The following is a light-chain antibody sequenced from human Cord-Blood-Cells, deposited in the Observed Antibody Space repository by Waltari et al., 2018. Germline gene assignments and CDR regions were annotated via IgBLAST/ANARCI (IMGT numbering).Light chain of an antibody. Sequence: QSALTQPPSASGSPGQSVTISCTGTSSDVGGYNYVSWYQQHPGKAPELMIYEVSKRPSGGPDRFSGSKSGNAASLTVSGLQAEDEADYYCSSYAGSNNLRVFGGGTKLTVL. V-gene: IGLV2-8*01. J-gene: IGLJ3*02. CDR1: SSDVGGYNY. CDR3: SSYAGSNNLRV. CDR2: EVS.